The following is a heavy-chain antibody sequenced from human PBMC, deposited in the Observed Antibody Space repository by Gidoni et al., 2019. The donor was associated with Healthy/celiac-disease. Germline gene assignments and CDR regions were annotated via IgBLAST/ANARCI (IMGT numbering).Heavy chain of an antibody. D-gene: IGHD5-18*01. Sequence: QLQLQESGPGLVKPSETLSLTCTVSGGSISSSSYYWGWIRQPPGKGLEWIGSIYYSGSTYYNPSLKSRVTISVDTSKNQFSRKLSSVTAADTAVYYCARHGGYSYGRIDYWGQGTLVTVSS. CDR2: IYYSGST. CDR1: GGSISSSSYY. CDR3: ARHGGYSYGRIDY. V-gene: IGHV4-39*01. J-gene: IGHJ4*02.